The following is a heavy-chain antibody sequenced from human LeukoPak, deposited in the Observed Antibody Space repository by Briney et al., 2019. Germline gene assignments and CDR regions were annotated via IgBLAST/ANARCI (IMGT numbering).Heavy chain of an antibody. Sequence: GAAVNVSFMSSRRTFTSYAITWVRQAPGQGLEWMGRIIPIFGIANYSQKFPGRVTITTDESTTTAYMDLSSLTSEDTAVYYCASEPRIQLWLRPFDYRGQGTLATAS. D-gene: IGHD5-18*01. CDR2: IIPIFGIA. J-gene: IGHJ4*02. CDR1: RRTFTSYA. V-gene: IGHV1-69*05. CDR3: ASEPRIQLWLRPFDY.